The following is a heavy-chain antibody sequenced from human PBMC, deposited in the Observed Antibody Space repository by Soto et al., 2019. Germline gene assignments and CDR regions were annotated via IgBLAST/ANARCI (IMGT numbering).Heavy chain of an antibody. CDR1: GYTFTSYG. CDR3: ATDGRIAAAGTLFNY. D-gene: IGHD6-13*01. J-gene: IGHJ4*02. Sequence: ASVKVSCKASGYTFTSYGISWVRQAPGQGLEWMGWISAYNGNTNYAQKLQGRVTMTTDTSTSTAYMELRSLRSDDTAVYYCATDGRIAAAGTLFNYWGQGTLVTVSS. CDR2: ISAYNGNT. V-gene: IGHV1-18*01.